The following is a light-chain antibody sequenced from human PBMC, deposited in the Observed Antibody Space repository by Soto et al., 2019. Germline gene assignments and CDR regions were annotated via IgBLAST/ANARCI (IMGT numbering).Light chain of an antibody. CDR2: EVS. Sequence: QSVLTQPASVSGSPGQSITISCTGTSSDVGAYNYVSWYQQHPGKAPKLMIYEVSNRPSGVSNRFSGSKSGNTASLTISGLQAEDEGDYYCSSYTSGSTGVFGGGTKVTVL. V-gene: IGLV2-14*01. CDR3: SSYTSGSTGV. J-gene: IGLJ3*02. CDR1: SSDVGAYNY.